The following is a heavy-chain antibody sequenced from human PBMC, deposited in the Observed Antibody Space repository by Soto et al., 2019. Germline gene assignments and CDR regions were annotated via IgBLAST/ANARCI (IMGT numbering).Heavy chain of an antibody. J-gene: IGHJ6*02. CDR3: ASSPVAAEYGMDV. Sequence: GASVKVSCKASGGTFSSYTISWVRQAPGQGLEWMGRIIPILGIANYAQKFQGRVTITADKSTSTAYMELSSLRSEDTAVYYCASSPVAAEYGMDVWGQGTTVTVSS. D-gene: IGHD6-13*01. V-gene: IGHV1-69*02. CDR1: GGTFSSYT. CDR2: IIPILGIA.